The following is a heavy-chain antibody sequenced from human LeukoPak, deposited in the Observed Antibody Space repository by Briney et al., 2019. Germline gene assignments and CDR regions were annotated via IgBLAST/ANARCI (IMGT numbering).Heavy chain of an antibody. J-gene: IGHJ4*02. CDR2: IYSSGST. V-gene: IGHV4-61*02. CDR3: ARSYYGSGRYGPQFDY. CDR1: GGSISSGGYY. D-gene: IGHD3-10*01. Sequence: SQTLSLTCTVSGGSISSGGYYWSWIRQPAGKGLEWIGRIYSSGSTNYNPSLKSRATISVDTSKSQFSLKLTSVTAADTAVYYCARSYYGSGRYGPQFDYWGQGTLVTVSS.